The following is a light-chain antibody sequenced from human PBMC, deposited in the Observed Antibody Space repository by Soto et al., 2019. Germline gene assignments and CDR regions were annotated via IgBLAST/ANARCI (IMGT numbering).Light chain of an antibody. Sequence: EIVLTQSPGTLSLSPGERATRSCRASQPVSSGYLAWYQQKPGQAPRLLIYGASTRATGIPDRFSGSGSGTDFTLTISRLEPEDFAVYYCQQCGISTWPFGQGTKVDIK. V-gene: IGKV3-20*01. CDR2: GAS. CDR1: QPVSSGY. J-gene: IGKJ1*01. CDR3: QQCGISTWP.